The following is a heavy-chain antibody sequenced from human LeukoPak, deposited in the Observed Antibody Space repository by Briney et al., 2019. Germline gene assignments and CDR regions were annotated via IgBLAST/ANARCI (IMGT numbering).Heavy chain of an antibody. V-gene: IGHV3-73*01. CDR1: GFTFSGSG. CDR3: TMLGDY. Sequence: PGGSLRLSCAASGFTFSGSGMHWVRQASGKGLEWVGRIRSKANNYATAYAASVKGRFTISRDDSKNTAYLQMNSRKTEDTAVYYCTMLGDYWGQGTLVTVSS. D-gene: IGHD3-16*01. J-gene: IGHJ4*02. CDR2: IRSKANNYAT.